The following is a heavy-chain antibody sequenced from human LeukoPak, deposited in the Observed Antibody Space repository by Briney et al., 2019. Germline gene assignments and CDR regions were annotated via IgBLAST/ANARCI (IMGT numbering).Heavy chain of an antibody. D-gene: IGHD5-18*01. CDR3: ARDSGLVDTAMVMDY. CDR2: ISYDGSKK. V-gene: IGHV3-30-3*01. J-gene: IGHJ4*02. CDR1: GFTFSSYA. Sequence: GGSLRLSCAASGFTFSSYAMRWVRQAAGKGLEWVAVISYDGSKKYYADSVKGRFTISRDNSKNTLYLQMNSLRAEDTAVYYCARDSGLVDTAMVMDYWGQGTLVTVSS.